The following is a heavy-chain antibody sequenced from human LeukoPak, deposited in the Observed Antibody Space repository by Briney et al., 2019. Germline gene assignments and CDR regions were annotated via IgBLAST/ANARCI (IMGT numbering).Heavy chain of an antibody. Sequence: SQTLSLTCTVSGSSISRGSYFWSWLRQHPGKGLEWIGYIYYGGSTYYNPSLQSRLTLSVDSSKNQFSLRLSSVTAADTAVYYCASSIVVGPLGHDAFDIWGQGTMVTVS. J-gene: IGHJ3*02. D-gene: IGHD3-22*01. CDR1: GSSISRGSYF. CDR2: IYYGGST. V-gene: IGHV4-31*03. CDR3: ASSIVVGPLGHDAFDI.